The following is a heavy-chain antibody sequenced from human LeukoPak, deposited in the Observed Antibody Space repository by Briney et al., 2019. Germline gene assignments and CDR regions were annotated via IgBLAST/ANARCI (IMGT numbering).Heavy chain of an antibody. D-gene: IGHD2-15*01. J-gene: IGHJ4*02. CDR3: ARGGYCTGGTCYGWDFFDY. CDR2: VSYDGNDK. Sequence: GGSLRLSCAASRFSFSNYAMHWVRQAPGKGLEWVAVVSYDGNDKSYADSVKGRFTISRDNSKNTLYVQLNSLRAEDTAVYYCARGGYCTGGTCYGWDFFDYWGQGTLVTVSS. CDR1: RFSFSNYA. V-gene: IGHV3-30*04.